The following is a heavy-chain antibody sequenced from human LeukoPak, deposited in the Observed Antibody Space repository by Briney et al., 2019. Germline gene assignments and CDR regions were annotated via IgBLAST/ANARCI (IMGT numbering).Heavy chain of an antibody. CDR2: IYYSGSP. Sequence: PSETLSLTCTVSGGSISSGGYYWSWIRQHPGKGLEWIGYIYYSGSPTYNPSLKSRVTISADTSKNQVSLTLSSVTAADTAVYYCARHPELYFFDYWGQGTLVTVSS. CDR3: ARHPELYFFDY. V-gene: IGHV4-61*08. J-gene: IGHJ4*02. CDR1: GGSISSGGYY. D-gene: IGHD3-10*01.